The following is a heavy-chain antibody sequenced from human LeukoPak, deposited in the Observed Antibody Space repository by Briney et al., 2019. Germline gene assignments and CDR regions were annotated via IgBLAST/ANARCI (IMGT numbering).Heavy chain of an antibody. CDR2: INPNSGGT. CDR1: GYTFTGYY. CDR3: ARVRVVRVPYGEFDP. D-gene: IGHD3-10*01. Sequence: ASVKVSCKASGYTFTGYYMHWVRQAPGQGLEWMGWINPNSGGTNYAQKFQGRVTMTRDTSISTAYMELSRLRSDDTAVYYCARVRVVRVPYGEFDPWGQGTLVTVSS. V-gene: IGHV1-2*02. J-gene: IGHJ5*02.